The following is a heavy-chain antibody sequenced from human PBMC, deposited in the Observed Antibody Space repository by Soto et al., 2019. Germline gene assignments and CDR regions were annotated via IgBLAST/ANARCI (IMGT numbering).Heavy chain of an antibody. V-gene: IGHV3-23*01. J-gene: IGHJ5*02. D-gene: IGHD6-13*01. CDR2: ISGSGGST. Sequence: AGGSLRLSCAASGFTFSSYAMSWVRQAPGKGLEWVSAISGSGGSTYYADSVKGRFTISRDNSKNTLYLQMNSLRAEDTAVYYCATASLGYSSSPKNWFDPWGQGTLVTVSS. CDR3: ATASLGYSSSPKNWFDP. CDR1: GFTFSSYA.